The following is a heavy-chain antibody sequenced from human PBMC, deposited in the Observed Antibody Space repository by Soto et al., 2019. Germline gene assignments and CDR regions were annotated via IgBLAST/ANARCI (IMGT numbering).Heavy chain of an antibody. Sequence: EVQLLESGGGLVQPGGSLRLSCAASGFTFSSYAMSWVRQAPGKGLEWVSAISGSGGSTYYADSVKGRFTISRDNSKNTLYLQMNSLRAEDTAVYYCAKCGSYYYDRSGTGMDVWGQGTTVTVSS. D-gene: IGHD3-22*01. CDR3: AKCGSYYYDRSGTGMDV. J-gene: IGHJ6*02. CDR1: GFTFSSYA. CDR2: ISGSGGST. V-gene: IGHV3-23*01.